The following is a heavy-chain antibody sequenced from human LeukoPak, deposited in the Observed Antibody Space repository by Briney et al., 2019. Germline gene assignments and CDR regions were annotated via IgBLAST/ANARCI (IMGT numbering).Heavy chain of an antibody. D-gene: IGHD3-3*02. V-gene: IGHV3-15*01. CDR1: GFTFSNAW. Sequence: GGSLRLSCGASGFTFSNAWMTWVRQAPGKGLECVGRIKSKTHGGTTDYAAPVKGRFTMSRDDSKNTLYLQMNNLKTEDTALYYCTFIYDVFDIWGQGTMVTVSS. CDR2: IKSKTHGGTT. J-gene: IGHJ3*02. CDR3: TFIYDVFDI.